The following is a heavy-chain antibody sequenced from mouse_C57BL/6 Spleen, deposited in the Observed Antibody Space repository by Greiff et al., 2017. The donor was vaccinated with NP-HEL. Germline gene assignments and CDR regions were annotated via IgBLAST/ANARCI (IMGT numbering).Heavy chain of an antibody. CDR1: GFTFSSYA. Sequence: EVKLMESGGGLVKPGGSLKLSCAASGFTFSSYAMSWVRQTPEKRLEWVATISDGGSYTYYPDNVKGRFTISRDNAKNNLYLQMSHLKSEDTAMYYSARSYDYAMDYWGQGTSVTVSS. V-gene: IGHV5-4*03. D-gene: IGHD2-3*01. CDR2: ISDGGSYT. J-gene: IGHJ4*01. CDR3: ARSYDYAMDY.